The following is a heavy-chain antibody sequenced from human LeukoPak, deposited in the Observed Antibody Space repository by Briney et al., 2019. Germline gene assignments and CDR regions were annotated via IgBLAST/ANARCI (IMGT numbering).Heavy chain of an antibody. Sequence: PSETLSLTCAVYGGSFSGYYWSWIRQPPGKGLEWIGEINHSGSTNYNPSLKSRVTISVDTSKNQFSLKLSSVTAADTAVYYCAREEGYSGVVVPAANWFDPWGQGTLVTVSS. V-gene: IGHV4-34*01. CDR2: INHSGST. CDR1: GGSFSGYY. D-gene: IGHD2-2*01. CDR3: AREEGYSGVVVPAANWFDP. J-gene: IGHJ5*02.